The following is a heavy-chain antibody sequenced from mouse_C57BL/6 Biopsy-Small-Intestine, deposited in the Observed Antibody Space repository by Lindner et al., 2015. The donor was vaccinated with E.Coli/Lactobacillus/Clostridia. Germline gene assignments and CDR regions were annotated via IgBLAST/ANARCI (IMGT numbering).Heavy chain of an antibody. Sequence: VQLQESGGDLVKPGGSLKLSCAASVFTFSDYGMHWVCQAPEKGLEWVAYISSDSSNIYYADTVKGRFTISRDNAKNTLFLQMTSLRSEDTAMYYCAREDYWGQGTSVTVSS. CDR3: AREDY. CDR2: ISSDSSNI. V-gene: IGHV5-17*01. CDR1: VFTFSDYG. J-gene: IGHJ4*01.